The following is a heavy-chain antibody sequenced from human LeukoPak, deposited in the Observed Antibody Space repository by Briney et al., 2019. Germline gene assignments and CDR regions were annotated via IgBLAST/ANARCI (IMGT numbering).Heavy chain of an antibody. CDR2: FDPEDGET. CDR3: ATGLVGATGYYYYYMDV. V-gene: IGHV1-24*01. J-gene: IGHJ6*03. D-gene: IGHD1-26*01. CDR1: GYTFTSYA. Sequence: ASVKVSCKASGYTFTSYAMNWVRQAPGKGLEWMGGFDPEDGETIYAQKFQGRVTMTEDTSTDTAYMELSSLRSEDTAVYYCATGLVGATGYYYYYMDVWGKGTTVTVSS.